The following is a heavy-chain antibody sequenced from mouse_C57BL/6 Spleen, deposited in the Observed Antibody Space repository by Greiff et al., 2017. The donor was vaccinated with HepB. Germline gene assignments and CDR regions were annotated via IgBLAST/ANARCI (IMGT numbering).Heavy chain of an antibody. V-gene: IGHV1-26*01. Sequence: EVQLQQSGPELVKPGASVKISCKASGYTFTDYYMNWVKQSHGKSLEWIGDLNPNNGGTSYNQKFKGKATLTVDKSSSTAYMELRSLTSEDSAVYYCARMGRWLRRAWFAYWGQGTLVTVSA. CDR3: ARMGRWLRRAWFAY. J-gene: IGHJ3*01. CDR2: LNPNNGGT. CDR1: GYTFTDYY. D-gene: IGHD2-2*01.